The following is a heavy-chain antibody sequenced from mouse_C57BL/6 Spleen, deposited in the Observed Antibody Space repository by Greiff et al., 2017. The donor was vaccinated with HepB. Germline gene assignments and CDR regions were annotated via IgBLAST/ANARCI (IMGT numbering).Heavy chain of an antibody. D-gene: IGHD2-1*01. CDR3: ARQGGNWRYFDV. Sequence: VQLKESGGDLVKPGGSLKLSCAASGFTFSSYGMSWVRQTPDKRLEWVATISSGGSYTYYPDSVKGRFTISRDNAKNTLYLQMSSRKSEDTAMYYCARQGGNWRYFDVWGTGTTGTVSS. J-gene: IGHJ1*03. CDR1: GFTFSSYG. V-gene: IGHV5-6*01. CDR2: ISSGGSYT.